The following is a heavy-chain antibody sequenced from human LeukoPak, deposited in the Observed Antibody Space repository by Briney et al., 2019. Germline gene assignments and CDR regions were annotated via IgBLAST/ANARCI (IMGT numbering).Heavy chain of an antibody. CDR1: GYTFTGYY. CDR3: ARPYYDSSGYYTFDY. D-gene: IGHD3-22*01. J-gene: IGHJ4*02. Sequence: GASVKVSCKASGYTFTGYYMHWVRQAPGQGLEWMGWINPNSGGTNYAQKFRGRVTMTRDTSISTAYMELSRLRSDDTAVYYCARPYYDSSGYYTFDYWGQGTLVTVSS. V-gene: IGHV1-2*02. CDR2: INPNSGGT.